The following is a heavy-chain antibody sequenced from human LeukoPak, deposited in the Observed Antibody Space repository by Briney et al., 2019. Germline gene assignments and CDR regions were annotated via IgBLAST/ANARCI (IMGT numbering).Heavy chain of an antibody. CDR1: GFTFSNAW. D-gene: IGHD5-12*01. V-gene: IGHV3-15*01. J-gene: IGHJ4*02. CDR3: TTSLSGYDFLFDY. CDR2: IKSKTDGGTT. Sequence: PGGSLRLSCAASGFTFSNAWMSWVREAPGKGLEWVGRIKSKTDGGTTDYAAPVKDRFTFSRDDSKNTLYLQTNNLQTEDTAVYYCTTSLSGYDFLFDYWGQGTLVTVSS.